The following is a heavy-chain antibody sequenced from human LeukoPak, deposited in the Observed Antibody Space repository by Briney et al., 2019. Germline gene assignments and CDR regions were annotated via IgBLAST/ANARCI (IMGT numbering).Heavy chain of an antibody. CDR1: GFTFSNAW. CDR3: TTSIFTGSWNGAFDS. J-gene: IGHJ3*01. Sequence: GGSLRLSCAASGFTFSNAWMSWVRQAPGQGLEWVGRIKSNTDGGSTDYPASVKGTFIVSRDDSKNTLYLQMNSLKTEDTAVYYCTTSIFTGSWNGAFDSWGQGAMVTVSS. D-gene: IGHD3-9*01. CDR2: IKSNTDGGST. V-gene: IGHV3-15*01.